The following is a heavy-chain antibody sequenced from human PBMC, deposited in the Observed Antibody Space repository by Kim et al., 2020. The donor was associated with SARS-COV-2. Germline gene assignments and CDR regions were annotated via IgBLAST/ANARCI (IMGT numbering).Heavy chain of an antibody. J-gene: IGHJ4*02. V-gene: IGHV3-21*01. CDR2: SI. Sequence: SIYYADSVKGRFTISRDNAKNSLYLQMNSLRAEDTAVYYCARDTMNYFDYWGQGTLVTVSS. CDR3: ARDTMNYFDY. D-gene: IGHD3-22*01.